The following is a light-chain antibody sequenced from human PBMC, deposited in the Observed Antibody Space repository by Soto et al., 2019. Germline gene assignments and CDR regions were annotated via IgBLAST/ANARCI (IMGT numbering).Light chain of an antibody. V-gene: IGLV1-51*01. J-gene: IGLJ2*01. CDR2: DNN. CDR1: SSNIGKNY. CDR3: GTWDSSLSVGV. Sequence: QSVLTQPPSVSAAPGQKVTISCSGSSSNIGKNYVSWYQHIPGTASKLLICDNNMRPSGIPDRFSASKSGTSATLGITGLQTGDEADYYCGTWDSSLSVGVFGGGTKLTVL.